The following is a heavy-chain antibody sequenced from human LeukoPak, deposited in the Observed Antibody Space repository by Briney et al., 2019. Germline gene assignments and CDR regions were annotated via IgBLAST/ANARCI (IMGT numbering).Heavy chain of an antibody. D-gene: IGHD3-10*01. V-gene: IGHV4-39*07. J-gene: IGHJ4*02. Sequence: SETLSLTCTVSGGSISSSSYYWGWIRQPPGKGLEWIGSIYYSGSTYYNPSLKSRVTISVDTSKNQFSLKLSSVTAADTAVYYCARDRAYGSGSYVDYWGQGTLVTVSS. CDR2: IYYSGST. CDR1: GGSISSSSYY. CDR3: ARDRAYGSGSYVDY.